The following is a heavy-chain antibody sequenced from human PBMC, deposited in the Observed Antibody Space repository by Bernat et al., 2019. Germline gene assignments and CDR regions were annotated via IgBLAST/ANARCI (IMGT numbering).Heavy chain of an antibody. D-gene: IGHD1/OR15-1a*01. CDR2: ISYAGSNK. CDR1: GFSFSSYA. Sequence: QVQLVESGGGVVQPGRSLRLSCAASGFSFSSYAMHWVRQAPGKGLEWVAVISYAGSNKYHAESVKGRFTMSRDKSKNTMYQQMYSLRAEDTAVYYCAGATIPPATPHFDYWGQGTLVTVSS. V-gene: IGHV3-30*01. J-gene: IGHJ4*02. CDR3: AGATIPPATPHFDY.